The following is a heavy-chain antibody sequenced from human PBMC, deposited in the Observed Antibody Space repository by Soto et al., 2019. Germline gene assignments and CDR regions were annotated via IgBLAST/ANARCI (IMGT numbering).Heavy chain of an antibody. CDR1: GFIFNNYA. CDR2: ISGSGGST. J-gene: IGHJ4*02. CDR3: AKGELGTDY. D-gene: IGHD1-7*01. V-gene: IGHV3-23*01. Sequence: EVQLLESGGGLVQPGESLRLSCAASGFIFNNYAMSWVRQAPGKGQEWVSSISGSGGSTYYADSVKGRFTISRDNSKNTLNLQMNSLRAEDTAIYYCAKGELGTDYWGQGTLVTVSS.